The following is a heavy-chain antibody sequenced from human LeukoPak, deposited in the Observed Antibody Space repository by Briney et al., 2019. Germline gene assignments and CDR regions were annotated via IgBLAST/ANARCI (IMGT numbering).Heavy chain of an antibody. J-gene: IGHJ3*02. CDR2: ISGSGAST. CDR3: AKLRGKDGVRDSYDI. V-gene: IGHV3-23*01. CDR1: GFTFSNYA. Sequence: GGSLRLSCVASGFTFSNYAMSWIRQAPGKGLEWVSTISGSGASTYYADSVKGRFTISRDNSQNTVYLQMNSLRAEDTAVYYCAKLRGKDGVRDSYDIWGQGTMVTVSS.